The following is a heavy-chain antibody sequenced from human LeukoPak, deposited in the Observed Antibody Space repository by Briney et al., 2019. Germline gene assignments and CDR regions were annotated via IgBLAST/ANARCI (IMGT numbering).Heavy chain of an antibody. CDR2: INSDGSST. Sequence: GGSLRLSCAASGFTFSNYWMHWVRQAPGKGLVWVSLINSDGSSTIYADSVKGRFAISRDNAKNTLYLQMNSLRAEDTAVYYCARGLTIFGVVNDAFDIWGQGTMVTVSS. D-gene: IGHD3-3*01. CDR1: GFTFSNYW. CDR3: ARGLTIFGVVNDAFDI. V-gene: IGHV3-74*01. J-gene: IGHJ3*02.